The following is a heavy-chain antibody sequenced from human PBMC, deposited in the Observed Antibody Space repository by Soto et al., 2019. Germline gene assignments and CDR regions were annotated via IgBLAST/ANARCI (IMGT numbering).Heavy chain of an antibody. V-gene: IGHV1-69*02. J-gene: IGHJ6*03. Sequence: QVQLVQSGAEMKKPGSSVKVSCQASGDIFDSLTINWVRQAPGQWLEWMGRIIPVLDMANYAQKFQGRVTIIADKSTSTVYMELSSLTYEDTAVYYCASERGGYDYLYYYYYMDVWGEGTTVTVSS. CDR3: ASERGGYDYLYYYYYMDV. CDR2: IIPVLDMA. D-gene: IGHD5-12*01. CDR1: GDIFDSLT.